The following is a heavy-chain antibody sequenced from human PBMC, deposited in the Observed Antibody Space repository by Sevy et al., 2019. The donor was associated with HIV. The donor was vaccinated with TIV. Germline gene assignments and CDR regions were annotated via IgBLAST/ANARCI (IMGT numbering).Heavy chain of an antibody. CDR1: GGSISKYF. D-gene: IGHD6-13*01. CDR2: IYYSGST. CDR3: ARESIGAVGDFDY. V-gene: IGHV4-59*01. J-gene: IGHJ4*02. Sequence: SETLSLTCTVSGGSISKYFWSWIRQPPGKGLEWIGYIYYSGSTNYNPSLKSRVTILVDTSKNQFSLKLRSVTAADTAVYYCARESIGAVGDFDYWGQGTLVTVSS.